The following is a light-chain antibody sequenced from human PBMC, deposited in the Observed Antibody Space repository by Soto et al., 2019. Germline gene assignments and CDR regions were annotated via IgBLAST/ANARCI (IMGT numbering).Light chain of an antibody. CDR3: MQALQTPIT. CDR2: LVS. Sequence: DMVMTQSRVSRPVTPGEPASISCRSIQTLLYSNGYTYLDWFLQRPGQSPRRLIYLVSNRASGVPDRFSGSGSGTDFTLKISRVEAEDVGVYYCMQALQTPITFGQGTRLEI. J-gene: IGKJ5*01. CDR1: QTLLYSNGYTY. V-gene: IGKV2-28*01.